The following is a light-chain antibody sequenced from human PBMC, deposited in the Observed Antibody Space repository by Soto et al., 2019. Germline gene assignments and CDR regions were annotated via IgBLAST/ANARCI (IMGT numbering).Light chain of an antibody. V-gene: IGLV1-44*01. CDR2: SNN. CDR3: AARDDSLNAVI. J-gene: IGLJ2*01. Sequence: QSVLTQPPSASGTPGQCVTISCSGSSSNIGSHSVDWYQQLPGTAPKLLIFSNNQRPSGVPYRFSGSKSGTSASLAISGLRSEDEADYYCAARDDSLNAVIFGRGTKVTVL. CDR1: SSNIGSHS.